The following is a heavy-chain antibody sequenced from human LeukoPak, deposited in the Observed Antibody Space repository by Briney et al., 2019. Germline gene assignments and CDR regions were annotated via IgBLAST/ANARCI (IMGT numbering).Heavy chain of an antibody. CDR3: ARVSAVAGAHGGY. D-gene: IGHD6-19*01. CDR1: GFTFSNYS. Sequence: PGGSLRLSCAASGFTFSNYSMNWVRQAPGKGLEWVSSISSSSSYIYYADSVKGRFTISRDNAKNSLYLQMNSLRAEDTAVYYCARVSAVAGAHGGYWGQGTLVTVSS. J-gene: IGHJ4*02. CDR2: ISSSSSYI. V-gene: IGHV3-21*01.